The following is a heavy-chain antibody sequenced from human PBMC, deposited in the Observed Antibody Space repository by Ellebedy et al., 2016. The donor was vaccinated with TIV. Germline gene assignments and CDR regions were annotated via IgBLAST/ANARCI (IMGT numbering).Heavy chain of an antibody. CDR2: ISYDGSKK. Sequence: GESLKISXTTSGFTLSRYTIHWVRHAPGKGLEWVAFISYDGSKKFYGDSVKGRFTVSRDDLKNTVYLQMNSLRVEDTAAYSCARDNGDGYRFRGYFDYWGQGTPVTVSS. J-gene: IGHJ4*02. CDR3: ARDNGDGYRFRGYFDY. V-gene: IGHV3-30-3*01. D-gene: IGHD5-24*01. CDR1: GFTLSRYT.